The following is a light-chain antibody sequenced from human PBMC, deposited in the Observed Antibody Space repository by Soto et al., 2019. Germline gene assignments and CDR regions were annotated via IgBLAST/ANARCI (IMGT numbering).Light chain of an antibody. CDR2: GVS. J-gene: IGKJ1*01. CDR3: QQYSYWPRT. CDR1: QSVSSS. V-gene: IGKV3-15*01. Sequence: EIVMTQSPATLSVSPGERATLSCRASQSVSSSLAWYQQKPGQAPRLLIYGVSTRATGVPATFIGSGSGTEFSLTISSLQSEDFAVYYCQQYSYWPRTFGQGTKVDIK.